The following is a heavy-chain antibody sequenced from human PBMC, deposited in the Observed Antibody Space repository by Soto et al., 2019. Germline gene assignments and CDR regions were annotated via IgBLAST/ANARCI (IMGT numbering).Heavy chain of an antibody. Sequence: GSLSLSCEAPWYPFSAYGMHWVRPATGKGLQWLATISHHGIRTHYADSVMGRFTISRDNFKKVVYLRLGGLRVVDTAIYYCANDWCGGSYNYQLDDWGQGTAVTVSS. CDR2: ISHHGIRT. D-gene: IGHD1-26*01. J-gene: IGHJ4*02. CDR3: ANDWCGGSYNYQLDD. V-gene: IGHV3-30*18. CDR1: WYPFSAYG.